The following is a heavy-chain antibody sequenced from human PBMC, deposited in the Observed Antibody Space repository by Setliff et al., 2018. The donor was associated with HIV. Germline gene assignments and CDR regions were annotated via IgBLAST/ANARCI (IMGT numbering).Heavy chain of an antibody. CDR2: IRYDGSNK. Sequence: GGSLRLSCAASGFTFSSYGMHWVRQAPGKGLEWVAFIRYDGSNKYYADSVKGRFTISRDNTENSLYLQMDDLRAEDTAVYHCARYTNGCPDWGQGALVTVSS. CDR3: ARYTNGCPD. D-gene: IGHD5-18*01. CDR1: GFTFSSYG. J-gene: IGHJ1*01. V-gene: IGHV3-30*02.